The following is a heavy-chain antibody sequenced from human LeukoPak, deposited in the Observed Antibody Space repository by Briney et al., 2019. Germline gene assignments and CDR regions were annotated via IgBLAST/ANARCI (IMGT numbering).Heavy chain of an antibody. J-gene: IGHJ3*02. Sequence: SRTLSLTCTVSGGSISSGGYYWNWIRQHPGKGLEWIGYIYYSGSTYYNPSLRSRLTISVDTSKNQFSLKLSSVTAADTAVYYCARDNRDDYYDSSGFFGAFDIWGQGTMVTVSS. CDR1: GGSISSGGYY. CDR3: ARDNRDDYYDSSGFFGAFDI. V-gene: IGHV4-31*03. D-gene: IGHD3-22*01. CDR2: IYYSGST.